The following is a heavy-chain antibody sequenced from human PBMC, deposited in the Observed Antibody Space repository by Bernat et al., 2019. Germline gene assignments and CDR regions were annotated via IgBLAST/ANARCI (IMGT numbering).Heavy chain of an antibody. CDR1: GGSISSSGYY. Sequence: QLQLQESGPGLVKPSETLSLTCTVSGGSISSSGYYWGWIRQPPGKGLEWIGRVYHSGSTYYSPSLKSRVTISVDTSKNQFSLKLSSVTAADTAAYYCARPSFYCGSRYSDYWGQGTLVTVSS. J-gene: IGHJ4*02. V-gene: IGHV4-39*01. CDR2: VYHSGST. CDR3: ARPSFYCGSRYSDY. D-gene: IGHD6-25*01.